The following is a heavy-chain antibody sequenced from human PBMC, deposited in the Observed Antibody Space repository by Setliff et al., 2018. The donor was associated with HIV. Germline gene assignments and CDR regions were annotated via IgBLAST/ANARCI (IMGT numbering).Heavy chain of an antibody. CDR2: ISGSGGST. V-gene: IGHV3-23*01. Sequence: PGGSLRLSCAASGFTFSSYAMSWVRQAPGKGLEWVSAISGSGGSTYYADSVKGRFTISRDNARDSLYLQMNSLRADDTGVYYCVRDTSSGWMLTSWGQGTLVTVSS. J-gene: IGHJ4*02. D-gene: IGHD6-25*01. CDR1: GFTFSSYA. CDR3: VRDTSSGWMLTS.